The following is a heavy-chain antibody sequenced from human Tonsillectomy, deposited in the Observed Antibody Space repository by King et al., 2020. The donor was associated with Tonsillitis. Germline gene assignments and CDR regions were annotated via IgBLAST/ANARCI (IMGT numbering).Heavy chain of an antibody. CDR1: GFPFSVYW. Sequence: DVQLVESGGGVVQPGGSLRVSCAASGFPFSVYWMHWVRQAPGKGLVWVSRINSDGTNATYADSVRGRFPSSRDNAKKTLYLQIDGLRAEDTALYFCARSGRRDDPFDVWGRGTMVSVSS. CDR2: INSDGTNA. D-gene: IGHD6-25*01. CDR3: ARSGRRDDPFDV. V-gene: IGHV3-74*01. J-gene: IGHJ3*01.